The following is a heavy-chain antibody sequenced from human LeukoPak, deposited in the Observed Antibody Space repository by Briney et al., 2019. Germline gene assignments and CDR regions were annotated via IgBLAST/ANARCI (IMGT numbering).Heavy chain of an antibody. J-gene: IGHJ6*03. D-gene: IGHD2-2*02. V-gene: IGHV3-7*01. CDR1: GFTFRSYW. CDR2: MKQDGSEK. CDR3: ARGSYTYHYYYMDV. Sequence: GGSLRLTCAASGFTFRSYWMHSVRPARSREGQGVAHMKQDGSEKYYVDSVKGRFTISRDNAKNSLYLQMNSLRAEDTAVYYCARGSYTYHYYYMDVWGKGTTVPVSS.